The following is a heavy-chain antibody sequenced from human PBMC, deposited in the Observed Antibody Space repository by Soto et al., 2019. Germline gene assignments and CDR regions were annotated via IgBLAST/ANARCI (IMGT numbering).Heavy chain of an antibody. CDR1: GYTFTSYD. J-gene: IGHJ4*02. Sequence: QVQLVQSGAEVKKPGASVKVSCKASGYTFTSYDINSVRQATGQGLERMGWMNPNSGNTGYAQKFQGRVTMTMNTSMSTAYMELSSLRSEDTAVYYCASERTYCSFDYWGQRTLVTVSS. V-gene: IGHV1-8*01. CDR3: ASERTYCSFDY. CDR2: MNPNSGNT. D-gene: IGHD1-26*01.